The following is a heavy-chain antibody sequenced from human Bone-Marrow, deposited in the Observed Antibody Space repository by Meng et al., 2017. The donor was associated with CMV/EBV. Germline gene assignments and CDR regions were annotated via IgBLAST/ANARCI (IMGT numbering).Heavy chain of an antibody. CDR1: GYTFTGYY. CDR2: MNPNSGNT. V-gene: IGHV1-8*02. CDR3: TRGRGSTHKGNWFDP. J-gene: IGHJ5*02. D-gene: IGHD3-10*01. Sequence: VKVSCKASGYTFTGYYMHWVRQAPGQGLEWMGWMNPNSGNTAYAPKFQGRLTMTRNTSINTAYMDLSSLRSEDTAIYYCTRGRGSTHKGNWFDPWGQGTLVTVPS.